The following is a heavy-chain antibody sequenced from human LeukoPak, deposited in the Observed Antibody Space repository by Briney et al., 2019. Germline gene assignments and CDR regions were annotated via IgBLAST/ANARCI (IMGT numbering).Heavy chain of an antibody. CDR1: GGSISSGGYY. CDR3: VHFCARSPSGYRFDY. CDR2: IYYSGST. V-gene: IGHV4-31*03. J-gene: IGHJ4*02. D-gene: IGHD3-22*01. Sequence: SQTLSLTCTVSGGSISSGGYYWSWIRQHPGKGLEWIGYIYYSGSTYYNPSLKSRVTISVDTSKNQFSLELSSVTAADTAADTAVHFCARSPSGYRFDYWGQGTLVTVSS.